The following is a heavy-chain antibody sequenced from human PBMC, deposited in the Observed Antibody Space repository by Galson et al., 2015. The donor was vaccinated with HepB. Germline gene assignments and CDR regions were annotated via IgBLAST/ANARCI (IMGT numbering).Heavy chain of an antibody. Sequence: SLRLSCAASGFTFSDYYMSWIRQAPGKGLEWVSYISSSSSYTNYADSVKGRLTISRDNAKNSLYLQMNSLRAEDTAVYYCARDRHYYDSSGYYLTFWGQGTLVTVSP. CDR3: ARDRHYYDSSGYYLTF. J-gene: IGHJ4*02. CDR1: GFTFSDYY. V-gene: IGHV3-11*06. CDR2: ISSSSSYT. D-gene: IGHD3-22*01.